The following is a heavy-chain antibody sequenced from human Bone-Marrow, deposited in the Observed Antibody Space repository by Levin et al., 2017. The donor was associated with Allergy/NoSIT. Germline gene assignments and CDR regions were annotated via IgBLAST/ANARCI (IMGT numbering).Heavy chain of an antibody. CDR1: GFTFGDYA. CDR3: TRESSSGWYSDAFDI. D-gene: IGHD6-19*01. J-gene: IGHJ3*02. Sequence: GGSLRLSCTASGFTFGDYAMSWVRQAPGKGLEWVGFIRSKAYGGTTEYAASVKGRFTISRDDSKSIAYLQMNSLKTEDTAVYYCTRESSSGWYSDAFDIWGQGTMVTVSS. V-gene: IGHV3-49*04. CDR2: IRSKAYGGTT.